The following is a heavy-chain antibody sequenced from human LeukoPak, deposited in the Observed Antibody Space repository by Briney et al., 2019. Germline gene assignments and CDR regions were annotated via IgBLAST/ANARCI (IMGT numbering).Heavy chain of an antibody. D-gene: IGHD6-19*01. Sequence: GGSLRLSCAASGFTFSSYAMHWVRQAPGKGLEWVAVISYDGSNKYYADSVKGRFAISRDNSKNTLYLQMNSLRAEDTAVYYCARGQGYSSGWYKANFDYWGQGTLVTVSS. J-gene: IGHJ4*02. CDR2: ISYDGSNK. CDR1: GFTFSSYA. CDR3: ARGQGYSSGWYKANFDY. V-gene: IGHV3-30*09.